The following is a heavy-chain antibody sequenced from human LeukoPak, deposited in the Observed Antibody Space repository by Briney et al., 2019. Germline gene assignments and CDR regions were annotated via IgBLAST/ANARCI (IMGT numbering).Heavy chain of an antibody. CDR1: GYTCTSYD. CDR3: ARVGGDYGDLDY. D-gene: IGHD4-17*01. V-gene: IGHV1-8*01. J-gene: IGHJ4*02. CDR2: MNPNSGNT. Sequence: ASVKVSCKASGYTCTSYDINWVRQATGQGLEWMGWMNPNSGNTGYAQKFQGRVTMTRNTSISTAYMELSSLRSEDTAVYYCARVGGDYGDLDYWGQGTLVTVSS.